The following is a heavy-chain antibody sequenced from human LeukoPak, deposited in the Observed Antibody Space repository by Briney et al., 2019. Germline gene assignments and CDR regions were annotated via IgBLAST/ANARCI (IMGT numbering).Heavy chain of an antibody. CDR1: GFYFSSYS. V-gene: IGHV3-21*01. D-gene: IGHD1/OR15-1a*01. J-gene: IGHJ4*02. Sequence: GGSLRLFCGACGFYFSSYSMIWVRRAPGKGLEGFSPISSSSTYIYYADSVTSRFTISRDNARTSLYLKMNSLRAEDTAVYYCARGWRVEKQIFNYWGQGTLVTVSS. CDR2: ISSSSTYI. CDR3: ARGWRVEKQIFNY.